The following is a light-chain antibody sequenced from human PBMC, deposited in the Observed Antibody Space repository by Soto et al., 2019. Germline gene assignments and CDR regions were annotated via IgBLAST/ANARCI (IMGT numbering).Light chain of an antibody. Sequence: DIQVTQSPSSLSASVGDRVTITCRTSQSIGRYLHWYQQKPGKDPNLLIYAASSLQSGVPSRFSGGGSGTHFTLTITNLQPGDFATYYCQQSDSSPYTFGQGTKLEI. CDR2: AAS. J-gene: IGKJ2*01. V-gene: IGKV1-39*01. CDR3: QQSDSSPYT. CDR1: QSIGRY.